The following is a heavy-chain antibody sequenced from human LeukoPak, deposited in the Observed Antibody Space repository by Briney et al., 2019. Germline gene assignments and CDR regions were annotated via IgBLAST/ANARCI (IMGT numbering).Heavy chain of an antibody. D-gene: IGHD2-15*01. CDR1: GFTFDDYA. Sequence: GGSLRLSCAASGFTFDDYAMYWVRQAPGKGLEWVSGISWNSGSIGYADSVKGRFTISRDNAKNSLYLQMNSLRAEDTALYYCAKGPGIYCSGGSCYSDNYFDYWGQGTLVTVSS. CDR3: AKGPGIYCSGGSCYSDNYFDY. V-gene: IGHV3-9*01. J-gene: IGHJ4*02. CDR2: ISWNSGSI.